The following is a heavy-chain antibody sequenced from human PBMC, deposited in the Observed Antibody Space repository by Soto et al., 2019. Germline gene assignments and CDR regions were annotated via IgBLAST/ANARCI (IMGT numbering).Heavy chain of an antibody. D-gene: IGHD4-4*01. Sequence: EVQLVESGGGLVQPGGSLRLSCAASGFTFSSYWMTWVRQAPGKGLEWVANMKQDGREKHYVDSVKGRFTISRDNAKNSLYLQMNRLRAEDTAVYYCARGTTVTPGLDYWGQGTLVTVSS. CDR2: MKQDGREK. V-gene: IGHV3-7*03. CDR3: ARGTTVTPGLDY. CDR1: GFTFSSYW. J-gene: IGHJ4*02.